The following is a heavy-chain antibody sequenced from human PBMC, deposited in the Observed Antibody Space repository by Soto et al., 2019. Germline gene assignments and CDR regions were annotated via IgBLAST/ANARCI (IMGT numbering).Heavy chain of an antibody. D-gene: IGHD6-13*01. Sequence: PGGSLRLSCAASGFTFSSYAMSWVRQAPGKGLEWVSTISGSGGSTYYADSVKGRFTISRDNSKNTLYLQMNSLRAEDTAVYYCAKTGLYSSSWALHMDVWGKGTTVTVSS. J-gene: IGHJ6*03. CDR3: AKTGLYSSSWALHMDV. CDR2: ISGSGGST. V-gene: IGHV3-23*01. CDR1: GFTFSSYA.